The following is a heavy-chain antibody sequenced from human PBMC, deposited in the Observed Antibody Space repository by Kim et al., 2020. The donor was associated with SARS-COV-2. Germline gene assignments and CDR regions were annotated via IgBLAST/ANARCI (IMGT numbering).Heavy chain of an antibody. J-gene: IGHJ4*02. CDR3: AKDTSTNFPYYFDY. D-gene: IGHD1-1*01. CDR2: ISGSDAST. Sequence: GGSLRLSCAASGFTFSSHAMSWVRQAPGKGLEWVSHISGSDASTNYADSVKGRFTISRDNSKKTLYMQMNSLRVDDTAVYYCAKDTSTNFPYYFDYWGQGTLVTVSS. CDR1: GFTFSSHA. V-gene: IGHV3-23*01.